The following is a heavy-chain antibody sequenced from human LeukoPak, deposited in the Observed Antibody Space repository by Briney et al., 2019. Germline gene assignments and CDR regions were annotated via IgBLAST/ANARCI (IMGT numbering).Heavy chain of an antibody. CDR2: ISAYNGNT. Sequence: ASVKVSCKASGYTFTSYGISWVRQAPGQGLEWMGWISAYNGNTNYVEKLQGRVTMTRDTSTSTAYMELRSLRSDDTAVYYCARAAMRSGGSSPYYNYGMDVWGQGTTVTVSS. D-gene: IGHD2-15*01. CDR3: ARAAMRSGGSSPYYNYGMDV. J-gene: IGHJ6*02. CDR1: GYTFTSYG. V-gene: IGHV1-18*01.